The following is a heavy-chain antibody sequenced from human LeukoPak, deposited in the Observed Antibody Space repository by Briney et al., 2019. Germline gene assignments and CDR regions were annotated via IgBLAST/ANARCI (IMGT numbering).Heavy chain of an antibody. Sequence: PGESLRLSCAASGFTFNNYGMHWVRQAPGQGLEWVAVIAYDGSSRYYADSVKGRFTISRDDSKNTLFLQMKSLRSDDTAVYYCAKDHEESSGNYLPEYFQNWGQGTLVIVSS. CDR3: AKDHEESSGNYLPEYFQN. V-gene: IGHV3-30*18. CDR2: IAYDGSSR. CDR1: GFTFNNYG. J-gene: IGHJ1*01. D-gene: IGHD1-26*01.